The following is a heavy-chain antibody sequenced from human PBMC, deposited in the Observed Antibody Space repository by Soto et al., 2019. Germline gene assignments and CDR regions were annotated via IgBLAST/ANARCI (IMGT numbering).Heavy chain of an antibody. CDR2: IYTSGST. D-gene: IGHD6-13*01. CDR3: ARDRLLGIAAAGTTFDP. J-gene: IGHJ5*02. V-gene: IGHV4-4*07. Sequence: KPSETLSLTCTVSGGSISSYYWSWIRQPAGKGLEWIGRIYTSGSTNYNPSLKSRVTMSVDTSKNQFSLKLSSVTAADTAVYYCARDRLLGIAAAGTTFDPWGQGTLVTVSS. CDR1: GGSISSYY.